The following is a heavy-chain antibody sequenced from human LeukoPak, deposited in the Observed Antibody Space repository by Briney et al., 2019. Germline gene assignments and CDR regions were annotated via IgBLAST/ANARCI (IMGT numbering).Heavy chain of an antibody. CDR1: GGSFRGYY. D-gene: IGHD3-9*01. CDR2: INHSGST. Sequence: AETLSLPCAVYGGSFRGYYWSWIRQPPGKGLEWIGEINHSGSTNYNPSLKSRVTISVDASKTQSCLKRSSVTGADTAVYYCARGRFDWSLHFFDYWGQGTLVTVSS. CDR3: ARGRFDWSLHFFDY. J-gene: IGHJ4*02. V-gene: IGHV4-34*01.